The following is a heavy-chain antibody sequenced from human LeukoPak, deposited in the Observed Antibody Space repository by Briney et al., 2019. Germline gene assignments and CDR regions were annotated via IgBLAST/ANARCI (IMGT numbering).Heavy chain of an antibody. V-gene: IGHV3-21*01. CDR3: ARDNKSPLLWFGESKLDAFDV. J-gene: IGHJ3*01. Sequence: KSGGSLRLSCAASGFTFSSYSMNWVRQAPGKGLEWVSSISSSSSYIYYADSVKGRFTISRDNAKNSLYLQMNSLRAEDTAVYYCARDNKSPLLWFGESKLDAFDVWGQGTMVTVSS. CDR2: ISSSSSYI. D-gene: IGHD3-10*01. CDR1: GFTFSSYS.